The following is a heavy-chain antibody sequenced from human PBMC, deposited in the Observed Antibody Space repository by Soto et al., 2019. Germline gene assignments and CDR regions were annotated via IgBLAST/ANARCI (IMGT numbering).Heavy chain of an antibody. J-gene: IGHJ4*02. CDR3: AKDRWYQLPAFYFDY. CDR1: GFTFSSYG. V-gene: IGHV3-30*18. CDR2: ISFDGNNK. Sequence: GGSLRLSCAASGFTFSSYGMHWVRQAPGKGLEWVALISFDGNNKYYADSVKGRFTISRDNSKNTLYLQMNSLRADDTVVYYCAKDRWYQLPAFYFDYWGQGTLVTISS. D-gene: IGHD2-2*01.